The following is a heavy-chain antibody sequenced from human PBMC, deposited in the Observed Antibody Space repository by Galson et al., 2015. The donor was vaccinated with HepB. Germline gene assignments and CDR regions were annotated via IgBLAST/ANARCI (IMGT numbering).Heavy chain of an antibody. CDR3: ALAAADHEAYYYYGMDV. CDR1: GYSFTSYW. J-gene: IGHJ6*02. Sequence: QSGAEVKKPGESLKISCKGSGYSFTSYWIGWVRQMPGKGLEWMGIICPGDSDTRYSPSFQGQVTISADKSISTAYLQWSSLKASDTAMCYCALAAADHEAYYYYGMDVWGQGTTVTVSS. CDR2: ICPGDSDT. D-gene: IGHD6-13*01. V-gene: IGHV5-51*01.